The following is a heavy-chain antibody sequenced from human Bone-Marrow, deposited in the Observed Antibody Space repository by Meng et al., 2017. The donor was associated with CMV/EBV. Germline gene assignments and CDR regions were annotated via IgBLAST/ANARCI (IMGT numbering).Heavy chain of an antibody. CDR1: RFTFSSYA. CDR2: ISGRGGST. CDR3: AKCPGSLRFFEWIDY. D-gene: IGHD3-3*01. J-gene: IGHJ4*02. Sequence: SRFTFSSYAMNWVRQAPGKGLEWVSGISGRGGSTFYADSVKGRFTISRDNSKNALYLQMNSLRAEDTAVYYCAKCPGSLRFFEWIDYWGQGTLVTVSS. V-gene: IGHV3-23*01.